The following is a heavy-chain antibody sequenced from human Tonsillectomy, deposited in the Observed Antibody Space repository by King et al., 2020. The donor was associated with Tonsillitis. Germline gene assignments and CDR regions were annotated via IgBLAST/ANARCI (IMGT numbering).Heavy chain of an antibody. Sequence: VQLVESGGGLVKPGGSLRLSCVASGFTFSDCYMSWIRQAPGKGLEWVSYISSSSTYTTYADSVKGRFTISRDNAKNSLYLQMNSLRAEDTAVYYCARDTSSGSYITFDIWGQGTVVTVSS. CDR3: ARDTSSGSYITFDI. CDR2: ISSSSTYT. D-gene: IGHD1-26*01. V-gene: IGHV3-11*05. J-gene: IGHJ3*02. CDR1: GFTFSDCY.